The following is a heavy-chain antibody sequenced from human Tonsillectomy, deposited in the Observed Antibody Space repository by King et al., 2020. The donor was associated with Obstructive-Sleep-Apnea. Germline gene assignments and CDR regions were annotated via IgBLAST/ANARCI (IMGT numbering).Heavy chain of an antibody. Sequence: VQLVESGGGVVQPGRSLRLSCAASGFTFSSYAMHWVRQAPGKGLEWVAVISYAGSNKYYADSVKGRFTISRDNSKNTLYLQMNSLRAEDTAVYYCASDGGRYGSGSYPLTDWGQGTLVTVSS. J-gene: IGHJ4*02. CDR1: GFTFSSYA. CDR3: ASDGGRYGSGSYPLTD. V-gene: IGHV3-30*04. CDR2: ISYAGSNK. D-gene: IGHD3-10*01.